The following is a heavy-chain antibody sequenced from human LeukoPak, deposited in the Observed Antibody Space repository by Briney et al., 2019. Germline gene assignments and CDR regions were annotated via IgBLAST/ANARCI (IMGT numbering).Heavy chain of an antibody. Sequence: GGSLRLSCAASGFTFSNSGMNWVRQAPGKGLEWVSYISSSSTTIHYADSVKGRFTISRDNARNSLYLQMNSLRAEDTAVYYCARDPYSGTYGDTYYYYMDVWGKGTTVTVSS. D-gene: IGHD1-26*01. CDR2: ISSSSTTI. CDR1: GFTFSNSG. CDR3: ARDPYSGTYGDTYYYYMDV. J-gene: IGHJ6*03. V-gene: IGHV3-48*04.